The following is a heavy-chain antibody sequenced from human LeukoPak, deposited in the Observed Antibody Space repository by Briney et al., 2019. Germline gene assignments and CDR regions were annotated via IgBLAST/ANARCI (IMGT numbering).Heavy chain of an antibody. J-gene: IGHJ4*02. D-gene: IGHD4-11*01. CDR2: IYYSGST. Sequence: PSETLSLTCTVSGGSISSYYWSWIRQPPGKGLEWIGYIYYSGSTNYNPSLKSRVTISVDTSKNQFSLKLSSVTAADTAVYYCARQGPMTTVDYWGRGTLVTVSS. CDR3: ARQGPMTTVDY. V-gene: IGHV4-59*01. CDR1: GGSISSYY.